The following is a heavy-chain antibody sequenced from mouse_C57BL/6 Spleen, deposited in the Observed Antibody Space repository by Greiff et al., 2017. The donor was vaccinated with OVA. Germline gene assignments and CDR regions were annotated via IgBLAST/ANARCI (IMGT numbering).Heavy chain of an antibody. V-gene: IGHV5-16*01. Sequence: EVKLMESEGGLVQPGSSMKLSCTASGFTFSDYYMAWVRQVPEKGLEWVANINYDGSSTYYLDSLKSRFIISRDNAKNILYLQMSSLKSEDTATYYCARVNWDNYAMDYWGKGTSVTVSS. D-gene: IGHD4-1*02. J-gene: IGHJ4*01. CDR1: GFTFSDYY. CDR2: INYDGSST. CDR3: ARVNWDNYAMDY.